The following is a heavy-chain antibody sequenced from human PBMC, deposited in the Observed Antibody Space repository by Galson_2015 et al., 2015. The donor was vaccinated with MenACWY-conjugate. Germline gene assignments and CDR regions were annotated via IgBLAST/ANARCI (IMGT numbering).Heavy chain of an antibody. V-gene: IGHV2-5*02. CDR3: AHRSTAPYGSGILGSFYFDY. CDR1: GFSLSTSGVG. D-gene: IGHD3-10*01. Sequence: PALVKPTQTLTLTCTFSGFSLSTSGVGVGWIRQPPGKALEWLALIYWDDDKRYSPSLKSRLTITKDTSKNQVVLTMTNMDPVDTATYYCAHRSTAPYGSGILGSFYFDYWGRGTLVTVSS. CDR2: IYWDDDK. J-gene: IGHJ4*01.